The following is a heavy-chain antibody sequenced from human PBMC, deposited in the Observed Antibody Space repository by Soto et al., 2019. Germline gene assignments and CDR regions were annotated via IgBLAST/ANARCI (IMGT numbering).Heavy chain of an antibody. CDR2: IYYSGST. CDR3: ARGTQFYGY. J-gene: IGHJ4*02. V-gene: IGHV4-59*08. D-gene: IGHD4-17*01. CDR1: GGSISSFY. Sequence: QVQLQESGPGLVKPSESLSLTCSVSGGSISSFYWSWIRQTPGKGLEWSGTIYYSGSTNYNPSLKSRLTISVDTSKNQFSLRLNSVTAADTAVYYCARGTQFYGYWGQGILVTVSS.